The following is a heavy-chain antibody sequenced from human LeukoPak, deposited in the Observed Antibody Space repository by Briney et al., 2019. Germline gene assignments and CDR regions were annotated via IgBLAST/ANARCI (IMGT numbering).Heavy chain of an antibody. D-gene: IGHD6-13*01. CDR2: IYYSGST. Sequence: SETLSLTCTVSGGPISSYYWSWIRQPPGKGLEWIGYIYYSGSTNYNPSLKSRVTISVDTSKNQFSLKLSSVTAADTAVYYCASLRGLIAAAGSQFDYWGQGTLVTVSS. V-gene: IGHV4-59*01. CDR1: GGPISSYY. J-gene: IGHJ4*02. CDR3: ASLRGLIAAAGSQFDY.